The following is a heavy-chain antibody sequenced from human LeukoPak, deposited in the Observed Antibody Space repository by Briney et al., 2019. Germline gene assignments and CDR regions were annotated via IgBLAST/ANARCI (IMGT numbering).Heavy chain of an antibody. Sequence: SETLSLTCAVYGGSFSGYYWSWIRQPPGKGLEWIGEINHSGSTNYNPSLESRVTISVDTSKNQFSLKLSSVTAADTAVYYCARAEYSSSYNWFDPWGQGTLVTVSS. V-gene: IGHV4-34*01. J-gene: IGHJ5*02. CDR1: GGSFSGYY. CDR3: ARAEYSSSYNWFDP. D-gene: IGHD6-6*01. CDR2: INHSGST.